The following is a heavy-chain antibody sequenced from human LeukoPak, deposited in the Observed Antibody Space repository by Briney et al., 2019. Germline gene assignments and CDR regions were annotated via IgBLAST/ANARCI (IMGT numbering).Heavy chain of an antibody. Sequence: SETLSLTCTVSGDSISIYDWSWLRQPPGKGLEWIGYAYHSGITNYNPSLKSRVTISVDTSEGQFSLRLSSVTAAHTAIYYCARHRGTFDPWGQGILVTVSS. V-gene: IGHV4-59*01. CDR3: ARHRGTFDP. CDR2: AYHSGIT. CDR1: GDSISIYD. J-gene: IGHJ5*02. D-gene: IGHD1-1*01.